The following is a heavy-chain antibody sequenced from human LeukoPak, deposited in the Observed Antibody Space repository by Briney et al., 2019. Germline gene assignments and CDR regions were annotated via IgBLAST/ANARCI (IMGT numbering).Heavy chain of an antibody. CDR2: ISGGGGGST. Sequence: GGSLRLSCAASGFTFSSHAMSWVRQAPGKGLEWVSAISGGGGGSTYYADSVKGRFTVSRDDSKNTLYLQMNSLRAEDTAVYYCAKDLYSYGPHADGMDVWGQGTTVTVSS. V-gene: IGHV3-23*01. D-gene: IGHD5-18*01. CDR3: AKDLYSYGPHADGMDV. J-gene: IGHJ6*02. CDR1: GFTFSSHA.